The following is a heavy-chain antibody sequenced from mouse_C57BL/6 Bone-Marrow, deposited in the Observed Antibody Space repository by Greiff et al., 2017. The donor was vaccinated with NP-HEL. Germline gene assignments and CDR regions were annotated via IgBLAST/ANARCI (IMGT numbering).Heavy chain of an antibody. V-gene: IGHV1-7*01. CDR2: INPSSGYT. CDR3: ATHYYGSSNYAMDY. D-gene: IGHD1-1*01. Sequence: QVQLKESGAELAKPGASVKLSCKASGYTFTSYWMHWVKQRPGQGLEWIGYINPSSGYTKYNQKFKDKATLTADQSSSTAYMHLSSLTYEDSAVYYCATHYYGSSNYAMDYWGQGTSVTVSS. CDR1: GYTFTSYW. J-gene: IGHJ4*01.